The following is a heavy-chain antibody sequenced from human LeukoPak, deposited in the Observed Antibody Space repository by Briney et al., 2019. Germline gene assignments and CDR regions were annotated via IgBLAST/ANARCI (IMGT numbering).Heavy chain of an antibody. V-gene: IGHV3-13*01. D-gene: IGHD3-22*01. CDR1: GFTFSSYD. Sequence: GGSLRLSCAASGFTFSSYDMHWVRQTTGKGLEWVSAIGTAGDTYYPGSVKGRFTVSRENAKNSLYLQMNSLRAGDTAVYYCARGDSSGYQRNTKLDYWGQGTLVTVSS. CDR3: ARGDSSGYQRNTKLDY. CDR2: IGTAGDT. J-gene: IGHJ4*02.